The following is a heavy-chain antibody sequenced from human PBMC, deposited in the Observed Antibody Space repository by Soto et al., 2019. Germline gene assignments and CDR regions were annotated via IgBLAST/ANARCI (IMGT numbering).Heavy chain of an antibody. CDR1: GFTFSSYS. V-gene: IGHV3-21*01. Sequence: EVRLVESGGGLVKPGGSLRLSCAASGFTFSSYSMNWVRQAPGKGLEWVSSISSSSSYIYYADSVKGRFTISRDNAKNSLYLQMNSLRAEDTAVYYCARNRITIFGVVIKRGGYYFDYWGQGTLVTVSS. J-gene: IGHJ4*02. D-gene: IGHD3-3*01. CDR3: ARNRITIFGVVIKRGGYYFDY. CDR2: ISSSSSYI.